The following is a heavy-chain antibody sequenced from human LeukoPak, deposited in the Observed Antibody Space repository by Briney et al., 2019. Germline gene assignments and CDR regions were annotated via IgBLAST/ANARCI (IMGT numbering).Heavy chain of an antibody. CDR3: ARAVAGYFDL. CDR1: GGSINSGDYY. V-gene: IGHV4-30-4*08. CDR2: IYYTGTT. J-gene: IGHJ2*01. Sequence: SETLSPTCTVSGGSINSGDYYWSWVRQPPGKGLEWIGHIYYTGTTYYNPSLKSRVTVSVDTSKKQFSVKLSSVTAADTAVYYCARAVAGYFDLWGRGTLVTVSS. D-gene: IGHD6-19*01.